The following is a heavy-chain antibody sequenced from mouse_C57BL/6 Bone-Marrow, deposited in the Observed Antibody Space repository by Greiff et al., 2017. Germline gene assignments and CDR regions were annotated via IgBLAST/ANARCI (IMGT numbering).Heavy chain of an antibody. V-gene: IGHV1-75*01. CDR2: IFPGSGST. CDR1: GYTFTDYY. D-gene: IGHD1-1*01. CDR3: ARGGGYYGSSPFYFDY. J-gene: IGHJ2*01. Sequence: QVQLKESGPELVKPGASVKISCKASGYTFTDYYINWVKQRPGQGLEWIGWIFPGSGSTYYNEKFKGKATLTVDKSSSTAYMLLSSLTSEDSAVYFCARGGGYYGSSPFYFDYWGQGTTLTVSS.